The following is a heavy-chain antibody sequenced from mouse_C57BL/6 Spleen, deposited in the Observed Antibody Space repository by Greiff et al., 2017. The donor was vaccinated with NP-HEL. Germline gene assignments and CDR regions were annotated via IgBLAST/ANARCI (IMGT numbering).Heavy chain of an antibody. CDR3: ARREDGYYEDYYAMDY. Sequence: VQLQQSGPGLVQPSQRLSITCTVSGFSLTSYGVHWVRQSPGKGLEWLGVIWSGGSTDYNAAFISRLSISKDNSKSQVFFKMNSLQADDTAIYYCARREDGYYEDYYAMDYWGQGTSVTVSS. J-gene: IGHJ4*01. D-gene: IGHD2-3*01. CDR2: IWSGGST. V-gene: IGHV2-2*01. CDR1: GFSLTSYG.